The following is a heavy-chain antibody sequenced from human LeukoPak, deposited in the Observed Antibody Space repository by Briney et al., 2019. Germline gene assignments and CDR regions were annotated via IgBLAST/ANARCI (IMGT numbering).Heavy chain of an antibody. CDR1: GFTFSDYY. CDR3: ARVSGSYYDY. Sequence: GGSLRLSCAASGFTFSDYYMSWIRQAPGKGLEWVSDISSSSSYTNYADSVKGRFTISRDNAKNSLYLQMNSLRAEDTAVYYCARVSGSYYDYWGQGTLVTVSS. V-gene: IGHV3-11*05. J-gene: IGHJ4*02. CDR2: ISSSSSYT. D-gene: IGHD3-10*01.